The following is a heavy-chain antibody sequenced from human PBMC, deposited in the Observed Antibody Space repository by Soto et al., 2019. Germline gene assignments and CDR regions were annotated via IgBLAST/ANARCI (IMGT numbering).Heavy chain of an antibody. CDR3: AHRRVVVTTSGGFDF. Sequence: QITLRESGPTLVKPTQTLTLTRTFSGFSLSTSGVGVGWIRQPPGKALEWLALIYWDGDKRYSPSLKSRLAISKDTSKNQVVLTLTNMGPVDTATYYCAHRRVVVTTSGGFDFWGQGTLVTVSS. CDR2: IYWDGDK. D-gene: IGHD2-15*01. CDR1: GFSLSTSGVG. V-gene: IGHV2-5*02. J-gene: IGHJ4*02.